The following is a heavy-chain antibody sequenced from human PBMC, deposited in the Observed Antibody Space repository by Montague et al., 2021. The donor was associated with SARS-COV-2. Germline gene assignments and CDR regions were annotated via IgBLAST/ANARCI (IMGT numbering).Heavy chain of an antibody. D-gene: IGHD3-10*01. CDR3: ARHKKRLWFGELLFDY. Sequence: SETLSLTCTVSGGSISSYYWSWIRQPPGKGLEWIGYIYYSGSNNYNPSLKSRVTISVDTSKNQFSLKLSSVTAADTAVYYCARHKKRLWFGELLFDYWGQGTLVTVSS. V-gene: IGHV4-59*08. CDR1: GGSISSYY. J-gene: IGHJ4*02. CDR2: IYYSGSN.